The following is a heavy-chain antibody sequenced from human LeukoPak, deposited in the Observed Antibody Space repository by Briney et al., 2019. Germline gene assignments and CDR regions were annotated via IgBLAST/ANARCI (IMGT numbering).Heavy chain of an antibody. J-gene: IGHJ6*02. CDR3: ARTTYYYGSGSYPPYYYYGMDV. CDR1: GGTFSSYA. CDR2: MNPNSGNT. D-gene: IGHD3-10*01. V-gene: IGHV1-8*02. Sequence: ASVKVSCKASGGTFSSYAISWVRQATGQGLEWMGWMNPNSGNTGYAQKFQGRVTMTRNTSISTAYMELSSLRSEDTAVYYCARTTYYYGSGSYPPYYYYGMDVWGQGTTVTVSS.